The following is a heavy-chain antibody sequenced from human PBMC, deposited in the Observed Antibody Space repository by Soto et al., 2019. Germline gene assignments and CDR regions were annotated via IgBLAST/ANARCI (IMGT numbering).Heavy chain of an antibody. CDR1: GYTFTSYA. CDR2: INAGNGNT. D-gene: IGHD2-2*01. J-gene: IGHJ6*02. Sequence: ASVKVSCKASGYTFTSYAMHWVRQAPGQRLEWMGWINAGNGNTKYSQKFQGRVTITRDTSASTAYMELSSLRSEDTAVYYCARDLSIVVVPAAPYYYYYGMDVWGQGITVTVSS. CDR3: ARDLSIVVVPAAPYYYYYGMDV. V-gene: IGHV1-3*01.